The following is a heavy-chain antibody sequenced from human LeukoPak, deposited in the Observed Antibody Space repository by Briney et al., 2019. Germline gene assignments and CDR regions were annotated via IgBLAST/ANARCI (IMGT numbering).Heavy chain of an antibody. J-gene: IGHJ4*02. D-gene: IGHD6-19*01. CDR1: GYTFTGYY. V-gene: IGHV1-2*02. Sequence: ASVKVSCKPYGYTFTGYYLHWVRQAPGQGPEWMGWINPNTGATMYSQKFQGRVTMTRDTSVSTGYMELRSLTSDDSAVYYCARDRVGSGWPRPYYFEIWGQGTLVTVSS. CDR3: ARDRVGSGWPRPYYFEI. CDR2: INPNTGAT.